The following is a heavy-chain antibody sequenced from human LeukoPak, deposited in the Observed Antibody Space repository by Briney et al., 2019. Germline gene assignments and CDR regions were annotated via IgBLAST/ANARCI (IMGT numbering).Heavy chain of an antibody. V-gene: IGHV5-51*01. D-gene: IGHD3-9*01. J-gene: IGHJ4*02. Sequence: GESLKISCKGSGYSFTSYWIGWVRQMPGKGLEWMVTIYPGDSDTRYSPSFQGQVTISADKSISTAYLQWSSLKASDTAMYYCARGKRYFDWLLFPPPFDYWGQGTLVTVSS. CDR3: ARGKRYFDWLLFPPPFDY. CDR1: GYSFTSYW. CDR2: IYPGDSDT.